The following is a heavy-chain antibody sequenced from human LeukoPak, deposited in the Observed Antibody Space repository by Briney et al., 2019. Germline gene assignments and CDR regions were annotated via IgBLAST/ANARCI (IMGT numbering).Heavy chain of an antibody. CDR1: GGTFSSYT. CDR3: ARDYYGSGPKDV. Sequence: SVKLSCTASGGTFSSYTISWVRQAPGQGLEWMGRIIPILGIANYAQKFQGRVTITADKSTSTAYMELSSLRSEDTAVYYCARDYYGSGPKDVWGQGTTVTVSS. CDR2: IIPILGIA. D-gene: IGHD3-10*01. V-gene: IGHV1-69*04. J-gene: IGHJ6*02.